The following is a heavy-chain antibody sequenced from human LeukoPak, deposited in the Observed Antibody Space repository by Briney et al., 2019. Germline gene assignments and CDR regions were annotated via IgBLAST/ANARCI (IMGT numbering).Heavy chain of an antibody. CDR1: GFTYRLHS. CDR2: IRSSSSYI. V-gene: IGHV3-21*01. Sequence: GRTLRLFCAASGFTYRLHSMNGVPQASGKGLEYVSSIRSSSSYIYYADSVKGRFNISGDNAKNTLYLHMNGLRARDTAVYHCSTDPYHLRQASGYWGQGTLVTVSS. CDR3: STDPYHLRQASGY. D-gene: IGHD2-2*01. J-gene: IGHJ4*02.